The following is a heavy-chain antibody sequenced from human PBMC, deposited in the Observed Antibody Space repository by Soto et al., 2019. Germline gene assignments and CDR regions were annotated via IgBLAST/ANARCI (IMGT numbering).Heavy chain of an antibody. D-gene: IGHD4-17*01. V-gene: IGHV4-4*02. CDR3: ARGDYGVIMDV. CDR2: IYHSGST. Sequence: SETLSLTCAVSGGSISSSNWWSWVRQPPGKGLEWIGEIYHSGSTNYNPSLKSRVIISVDKSKNQFSLKLSSVTAADTAVYYCARGDYGVIMDVWGQGTTVTVSS. CDR1: GGSISSSNW. J-gene: IGHJ6*02.